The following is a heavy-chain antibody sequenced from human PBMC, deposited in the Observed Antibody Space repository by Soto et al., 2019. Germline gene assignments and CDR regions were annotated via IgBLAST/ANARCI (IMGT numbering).Heavy chain of an antibody. V-gene: IGHV1-2*04. D-gene: IGHD3-16*01. CDR3: ARGGLVGENYYYYYGMDV. J-gene: IGHJ6*02. CDR2: INPNSGGT. Sequence: ASVKVSCKASGYTFTGYYMHWVRQAPGQGLEWMGWINPNSGGTNYAQEFQGWVTMTRDTSISTAYMELSRLRSDDTAVYYCARGGLVGENYYYYYGMDVWGQGTTVTVSS. CDR1: GYTFTGYY.